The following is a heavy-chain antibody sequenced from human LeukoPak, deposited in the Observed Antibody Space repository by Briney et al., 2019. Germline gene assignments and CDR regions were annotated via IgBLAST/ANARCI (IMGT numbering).Heavy chain of an antibody. CDR2: IVVGSGNT. D-gene: IGHD1-26*01. J-gene: IGHJ3*02. Sequence: ASVKVSCKASGFTFTSSAVRWVRQARGQRLEWIGWIVVGSGNTNYAQKFQERVTITRDMSTSTAYMELSSLRSEDTAVYYCAADAGEWELLGGHDAFDIWGQGTMVTVSS. V-gene: IGHV1-58*01. CDR1: GFTFTSSA. CDR3: AADAGEWELLGGHDAFDI.